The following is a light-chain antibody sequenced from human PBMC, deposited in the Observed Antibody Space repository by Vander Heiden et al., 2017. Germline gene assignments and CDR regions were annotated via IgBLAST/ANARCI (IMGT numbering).Light chain of an antibody. CDR2: SDN. CDR3: AEWDDSLNGYV. V-gene: IGLV1-44*01. Sequence: QSVLPQPPSASGTPGQRVTISCSGRSSNIGANAVDWYRQFPGPDPKLLIYSDNERPSGVPDRFSGSKSGTSASLAISGLQSEDEADDYCAEWDDSLNGYVFGTGTKVTVL. CDR1: SSNIGANA. J-gene: IGLJ1*01.